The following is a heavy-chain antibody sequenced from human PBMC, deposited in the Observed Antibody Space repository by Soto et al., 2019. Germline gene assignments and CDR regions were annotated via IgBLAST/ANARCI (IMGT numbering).Heavy chain of an antibody. CDR3: AKGGSYSNYLSGGLDV. J-gene: IGHJ6*02. Sequence: QVQLVESGGGVVQPGRSLRLSCAASGFTFSSFGMHWVRQAPGKGLEWVAVISFDGTNKYYADSVKGRFTISRDNSKNTLFLQMNGLRAEDTAVYYCAKGGSYSNYLSGGLDVWGQGTTVTVSS. CDR1: GFTFSSFG. V-gene: IGHV3-30*18. D-gene: IGHD4-4*01. CDR2: ISFDGTNK.